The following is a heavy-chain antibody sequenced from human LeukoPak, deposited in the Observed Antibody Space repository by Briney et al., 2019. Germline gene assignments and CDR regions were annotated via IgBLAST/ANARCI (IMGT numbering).Heavy chain of an antibody. J-gene: IGHJ6*04. V-gene: IGHV3-48*03. Sequence: GGSLRLSCAASGFTFRSYAMSWVRQAPGKGLEWVSVISGSGSTIYYADSVKGRFTISRDNAKNSLYLQMNSLRAEDTAVYYCAELGITMIGGVWGKGTTVTISS. CDR2: ISGSGSTI. CDR1: GFTFRSYA. CDR3: AELGITMIGGV. D-gene: IGHD3-10*02.